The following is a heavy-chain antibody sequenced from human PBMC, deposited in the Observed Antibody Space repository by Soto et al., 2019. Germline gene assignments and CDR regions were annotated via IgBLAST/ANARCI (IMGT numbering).Heavy chain of an antibody. Sequence: QVQLVQSGAEVKKPGASVKVSCKASGYTFSSYIICWVRHAPGQGLEWMAWISAYNGNTNYAQNLQGRVTMTTDTSTSTPYLELRSLRSEATAVYYCARDLPPVDYWGQGTLVTVSS. J-gene: IGHJ4*02. V-gene: IGHV1-18*01. CDR2: ISAYNGNT. CDR3: ARDLPPVDY. CDR1: GYTFSSYI.